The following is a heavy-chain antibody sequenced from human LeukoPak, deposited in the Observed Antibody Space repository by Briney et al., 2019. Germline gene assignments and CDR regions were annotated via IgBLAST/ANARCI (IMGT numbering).Heavy chain of an antibody. Sequence: SETLSLTCTVSGGSISSYYWSWIRQPPGKGLEWIGCIYYSGSTNYNPSLKSRVTISVDTSKNQFSLKLSSVTAADTAVYYCARRRLRFLEWLPIGDAFDIWGQGTMVTVSS. CDR1: GGSISSYY. CDR3: ARRRLRFLEWLPIGDAFDI. V-gene: IGHV4-59*08. CDR2: IYYSGST. D-gene: IGHD3-3*01. J-gene: IGHJ3*02.